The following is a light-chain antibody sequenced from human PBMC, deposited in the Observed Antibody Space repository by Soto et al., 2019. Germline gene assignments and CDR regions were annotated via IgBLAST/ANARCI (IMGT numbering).Light chain of an antibody. CDR3: QSWDTSLSGSV. CDR1: SSNIGAGYD. CDR2: GNT. J-gene: IGLJ2*01. Sequence: QSVLTQPPSVSGAQGQRVTISCTGSSSNIGAGYDVNWYQQLPGRAPKLLIYGNTNRPSGVPDRFSGSKSGTSGSLAISGLQTEDEAEYYCQSWDTSLSGSVFGGGTKLTVL. V-gene: IGLV1-40*01.